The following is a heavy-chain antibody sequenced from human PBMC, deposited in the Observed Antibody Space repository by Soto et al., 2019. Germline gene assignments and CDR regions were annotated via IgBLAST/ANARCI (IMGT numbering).Heavy chain of an antibody. D-gene: IGHD2-21*01. J-gene: IGHJ6*02. Sequence: SETLSLTCTVSGGSISSSSYYWGWIRQPPGKGLEWIGGIYYSGSTYYNPSLKSRVTISVDMSKNQFSLKLSSVTAADTAVYYCARQFSDWNYYYGMDVWGQGTTVTVSS. CDR3: ARQFSDWNYYYGMDV. CDR2: IYYSGST. CDR1: GGSISSSSYY. V-gene: IGHV4-39*01.